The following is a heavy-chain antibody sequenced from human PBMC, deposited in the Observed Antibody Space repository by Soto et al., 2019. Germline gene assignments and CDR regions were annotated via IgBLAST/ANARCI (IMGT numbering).Heavy chain of an antibody. V-gene: IGHV5-51*01. CDR1: GYSFTSYW. CDR2: IHPGDSDT. CDR3: ARTPGPEVAASLECYYFYGRGG. Sequence: GESLKISCEASGYSFTSYWIGWVRQMPGKGLEWMGIIHPGDSDTKYSPSFQGQVTISVDKSITTAYLQWSRLKASDTAMYYCARTPGPEVAASLECYYFYGRGGWDRETTFAVSS. D-gene: IGHD2-15*01. J-gene: IGHJ6*04.